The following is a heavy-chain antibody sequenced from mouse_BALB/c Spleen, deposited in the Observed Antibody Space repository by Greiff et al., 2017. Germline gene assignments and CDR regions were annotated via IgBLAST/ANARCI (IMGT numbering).Heavy chain of an antibody. CDR1: GYSITSGYY. CDR3: ARVGDYGSLFAY. Sequence: EVQVVESGPGLVKPSQSLSLTCSVTGYSITSGYYWNWIRQFPGNKLEWMGYISYDGSNNYNPSLKNRISITRDTSKNQFFLKLNSVTTEDTATYYCARVGDYGSLFAYWGQGTLVTVSA. CDR2: ISYDGSN. D-gene: IGHD1-1*01. V-gene: IGHV3-6*02. J-gene: IGHJ3*01.